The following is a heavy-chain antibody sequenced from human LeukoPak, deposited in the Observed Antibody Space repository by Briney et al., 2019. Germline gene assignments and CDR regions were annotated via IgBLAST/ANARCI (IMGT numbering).Heavy chain of an antibody. CDR1: GDSVSTNSAA. J-gene: IGHJ4*02. Sequence: SQTLSLTCAISGDSVSTNSAAWNWIRQSPSRGLEWLVRTYYRSKWYNDYGVSVKSRITITPDTSKNQFSLQLNSVAPEDTAVYYCARGGIGYCTSTSCSFDSWGQGTLVTVSS. D-gene: IGHD2-2*01. CDR2: TYYRSKWYN. CDR3: ARGGIGYCTSTSCSFDS. V-gene: IGHV6-1*01.